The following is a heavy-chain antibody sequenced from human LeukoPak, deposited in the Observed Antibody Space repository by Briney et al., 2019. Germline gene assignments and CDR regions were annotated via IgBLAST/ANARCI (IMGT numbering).Heavy chain of an antibody. CDR3: ARFPAPLTYYDILTGPAYYYGMDV. V-gene: IGHV1-46*01. Sequence: ASVKVSCKASGYTFTSYYMHWVRQAPGQGFEWMGIINPSGGSTSYAQKFQGRVTMTRDTSTSTVYMELSSLRSEDTAVYYCARFPAPLTYYDILTGPAYYYGMDVWGQGTTVTVSS. J-gene: IGHJ6*02. CDR2: INPSGGST. CDR1: GYTFTSYY. D-gene: IGHD3-9*01.